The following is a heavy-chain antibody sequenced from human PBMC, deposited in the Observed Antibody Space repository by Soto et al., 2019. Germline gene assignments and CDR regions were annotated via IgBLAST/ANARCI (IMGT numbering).Heavy chain of an antibody. V-gene: IGHV4-31*02. D-gene: IGHD2-2*01. Sequence: GSTSYNPSLKSRVTISVDTSKNQFSLKLSSVTAADTAVYYFARYIVVVPAAMLGPDLYFDLWGRGTLVTVSS. CDR3: ARYIVVVPAAMLGPDLYFDL. J-gene: IGHJ2*01. CDR2: GST.